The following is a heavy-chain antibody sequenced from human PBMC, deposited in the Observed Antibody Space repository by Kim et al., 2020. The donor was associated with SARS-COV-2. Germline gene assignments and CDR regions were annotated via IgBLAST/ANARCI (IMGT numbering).Heavy chain of an antibody. D-gene: IGHD3-22*01. V-gene: IGHV3-74*01. CDR3: ARAGDYDISGYYGFLHH. Sequence: VQGRLTISRDNDKNTLYLQMNSLRPEDTAGYYCARAGDYDISGYYGFLHHWGQGALVTVSS. J-gene: IGHJ1*01.